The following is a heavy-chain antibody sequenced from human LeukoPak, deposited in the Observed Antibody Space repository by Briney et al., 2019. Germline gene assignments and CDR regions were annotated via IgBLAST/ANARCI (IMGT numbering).Heavy chain of an antibody. J-gene: IGHJ6*03. V-gene: IGHV4-4*07. CDR3: ASSNFWSGYYRHYYMDV. CDR1: GGSISSYY. Sequence: PSETPSLTCTVSGGSISSYYWSWIRQPAGKGLEWIGRIYTSGSTNYNPSLKSRVTMSVDTSKNQFSLKLSSVTAADTAVYYCASSNFWSGYYRHYYMDVWGKGTTVTVSS. D-gene: IGHD3-3*01. CDR2: IYTSGST.